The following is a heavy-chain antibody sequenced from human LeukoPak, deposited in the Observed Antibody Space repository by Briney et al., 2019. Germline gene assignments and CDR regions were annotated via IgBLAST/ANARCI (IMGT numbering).Heavy chain of an antibody. D-gene: IGHD3-22*01. CDR3: AKDPRPGEYDSSGYWDY. J-gene: IGHJ4*02. CDR2: ISYDGSNK. Sequence: GRSLRLSCAASGFTFSSYGMHWVRQAPGKGLEWVAVISYDGSNKYYADSVKGRFTISRGNSKNTLYLQMNSLRAEDTAVYYCAKDPRPGEYDSSGYWDYWGQGTLVTVSS. CDR1: GFTFSSYG. V-gene: IGHV3-30*18.